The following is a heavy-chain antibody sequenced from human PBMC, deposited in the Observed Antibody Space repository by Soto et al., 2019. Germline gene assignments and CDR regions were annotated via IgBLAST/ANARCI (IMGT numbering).Heavy chain of an antibody. CDR1: GYRFTSYG. D-gene: IGHD4-17*01. J-gene: IGHJ1*01. CDR2: INAYNGNT. CDR3: ARDGLYGDYVYFQH. V-gene: IGHV1-18*01. Sequence: ASVKVSCKASGYRFTSYGIGWVRQAPGQGLEWMGWINAYNGNTNYAQNLQGRVTLTTDTSTSTAYMELRSLRSDDTAVYYCARDGLYGDYVYFQHWGQGTLVTVSS.